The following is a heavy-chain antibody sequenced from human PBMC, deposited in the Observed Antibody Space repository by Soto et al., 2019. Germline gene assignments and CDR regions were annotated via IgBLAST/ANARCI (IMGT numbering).Heavy chain of an antibody. Sequence: SETLSLTCTASGASFGGYYWSWIRQPLGKGLEWIGEINNSGGTNYNPSLKSRVTISVDTSKNQFSRKLSSVTAADTAVYYCERTTPHGYYYYGKDVWGRGTTVTVSS. V-gene: IGHV4-34*01. CDR1: GASFGGYY. CDR3: ERTTPHGYYYYGKDV. CDR2: INNSGGT. J-gene: IGHJ6*02.